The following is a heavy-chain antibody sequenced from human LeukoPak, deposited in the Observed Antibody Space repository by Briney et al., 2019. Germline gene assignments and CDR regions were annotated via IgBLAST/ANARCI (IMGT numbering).Heavy chain of an antibody. Sequence: KTGGSLRLSCAVSGFSFNIYYMSWIRQAPGKGLECISFIGLNGYPLDYADSVKGRLTISRDKAKNSLYLDMNSLRDEGTAVYYCARKDFSSGSFNYWGKGTLVTVSS. V-gene: IGHV3-11*04. J-gene: IGHJ4*02. D-gene: IGHD3-22*01. CDR3: ARKDFSSGSFNY. CDR1: GFSFNIYY. CDR2: IGLNGYPL.